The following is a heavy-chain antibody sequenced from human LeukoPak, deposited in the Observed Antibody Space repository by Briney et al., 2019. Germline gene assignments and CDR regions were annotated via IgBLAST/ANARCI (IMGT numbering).Heavy chain of an antibody. Sequence: RTSETLSLTCTVSGYSISSGYYWGWIRQPPGKGLEWIGSIYHSGSTYYNPSLKSRVTISVDTSKNQFSLKLSSVTAADTAVYYCARQPTAMVSPYYFDYWGQGTLVTVSS. J-gene: IGHJ4*02. CDR3: ARQPTAMVSPYYFDY. CDR2: IYHSGST. V-gene: IGHV4-38-2*02. CDR1: GYSISSGYY. D-gene: IGHD5-18*01.